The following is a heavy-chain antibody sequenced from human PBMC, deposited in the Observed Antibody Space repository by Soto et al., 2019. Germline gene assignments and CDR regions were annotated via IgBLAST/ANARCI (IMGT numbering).Heavy chain of an antibody. CDR2: IRSKANSYAT. CDR1: GFTFSGSA. V-gene: IGHV3-73*01. J-gene: IGHJ4*02. CDR3: TRRADSATVTIDY. D-gene: IGHD4-17*01. Sequence: ESGGGLVQPGGSLKLSCAASGFTFSGSAMHWVRQASGKGLEWVDRIRSKANSYATAYAASVKGRFTISRDDSKNTAYLQMNSLKTEDTAVYYCTRRADSATVTIDYWGQGTLVTVSS.